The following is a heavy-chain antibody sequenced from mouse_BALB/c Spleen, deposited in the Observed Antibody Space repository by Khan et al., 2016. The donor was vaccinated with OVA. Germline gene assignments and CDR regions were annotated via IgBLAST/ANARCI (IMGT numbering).Heavy chain of an antibody. CDR1: GFTFSSYG. CDR2: ISGDSNTI. Sequence: EVLLVESGGDLVQPGGSRKLSCAASGFTFSSYGMHWVRQAPEKGLEWVAYISGDSNTIYYADTVKGRFTISRDNPRNTLFLQMTSLMSEDTTMYYCATSYFYGYYFDYWGPSTTLTVSS. J-gene: IGHJ2*01. V-gene: IGHV5-17*02. D-gene: IGHD1-1*01. CDR3: ATSYFYGYYFDY.